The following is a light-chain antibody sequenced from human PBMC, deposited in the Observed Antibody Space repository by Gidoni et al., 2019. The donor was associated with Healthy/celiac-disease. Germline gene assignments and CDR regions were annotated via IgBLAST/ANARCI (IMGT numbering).Light chain of an antibody. Sequence: DIVMTQSPDSLAVSLGERATINGKSSQSVLYSSNNKNYLAGYQQKPGQPPKLLIYWASTRESGVPDRFSGSGSGTDFTLTISSLQAEDVAVYYCQQYYSTPPRTFGQGTKVEIK. CDR3: QQYYSTPPRT. J-gene: IGKJ1*01. V-gene: IGKV4-1*01. CDR2: WAS. CDR1: QSVLYSSNNKNY.